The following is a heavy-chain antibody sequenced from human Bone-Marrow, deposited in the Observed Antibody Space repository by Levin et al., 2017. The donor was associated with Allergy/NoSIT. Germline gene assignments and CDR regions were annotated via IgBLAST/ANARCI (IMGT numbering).Heavy chain of an antibody. D-gene: IGHD1-26*01. CDR1: GFSLNTYV. V-gene: IGHV3-23*01. Sequence: GGSLRLSCAASGFSLNTYVMTWVRQAPGKGLEWLTGISSSGGSTYYADSVKGRFTISRDNYKNILYLQMDGLRAEDTAVYYCARLAWAGATGWGRASDMWGQGTMVTVSS. CDR2: ISSSGGST. CDR3: ARLAWAGATGWGRASDM. J-gene: IGHJ3*02.